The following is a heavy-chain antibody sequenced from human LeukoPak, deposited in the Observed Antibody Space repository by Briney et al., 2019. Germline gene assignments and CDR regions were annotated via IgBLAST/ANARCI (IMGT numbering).Heavy chain of an antibody. Sequence: PGGSLRLSCAASGFTFSSYEMNWVRQAPGKGLEWVSYISSSGSTIYYADSLEGRFTISRDNSKNSLYLQMNSLRAEDTAAYYCARIRTTVTTSDYWGQGTLVTVSS. CDR1: GFTFSSYE. D-gene: IGHD4-17*01. CDR3: ARIRTTVTTSDY. V-gene: IGHV3-48*03. CDR2: ISSSGSTI. J-gene: IGHJ4*02.